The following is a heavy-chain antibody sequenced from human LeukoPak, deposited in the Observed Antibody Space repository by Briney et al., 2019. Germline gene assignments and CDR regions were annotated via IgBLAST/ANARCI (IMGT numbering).Heavy chain of an antibody. J-gene: IGHJ5*02. CDR1: ESTFTNYY. V-gene: IGHV1-46*01. CDR2: INPSGGST. CDR3: ARGGVDHNWFDP. Sequence: ASVKVSCKTSESTFTNYYMHWVRQAPGQGLEWMGIINPSGGSTSYAQRFQVRVTMTSDTSTSTVYMELSSLRSEDTAVYYCARGGVDHNWFDPWGQGTLVTASS.